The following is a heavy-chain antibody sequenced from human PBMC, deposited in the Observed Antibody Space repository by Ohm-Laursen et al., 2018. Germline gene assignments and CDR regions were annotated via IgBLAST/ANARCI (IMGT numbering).Heavy chain of an antibody. J-gene: IGHJ4*02. Sequence: SVKVSCKASGYTFTSYYMHWVRQAPGQGLEWMGTINPSGGSTGYAQNFQGRVTMTRDTSTSTVYMELSSLRSEDTAVYYCARDKGTGWYEPDYWGQGTLVTVSS. CDR3: ARDKGTGWYEPDY. D-gene: IGHD6-19*01. CDR1: GYTFTSYY. V-gene: IGHV1-46*01. CDR2: INPSGGST.